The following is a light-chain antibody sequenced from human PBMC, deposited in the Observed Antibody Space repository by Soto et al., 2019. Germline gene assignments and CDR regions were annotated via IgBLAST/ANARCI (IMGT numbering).Light chain of an antibody. CDR3: QQNYSPPPIT. V-gene: IGKV1-39*01. J-gene: IGKJ5*01. Sequence: DIQMTQSPSSLSASVGDRVTITCRASQSITNFLNWYQQKPGKAPKLLIYAAFSLQSGVPSRFSGSGSGTDFTLTISSLQPEDFATYYCQQNYSPPPITFGQGTRLEIK. CDR1: QSITNF. CDR2: AAF.